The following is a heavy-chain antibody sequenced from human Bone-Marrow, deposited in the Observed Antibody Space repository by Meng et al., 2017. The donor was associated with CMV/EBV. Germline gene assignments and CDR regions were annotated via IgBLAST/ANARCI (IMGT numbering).Heavy chain of an antibody. Sequence: SETLSLTCAVSGASISSGQWWTWVRQPPGQGLEWIGEIHHSGSTNYNPSLESRVTISLDKSKNQFSLKLSSVTAADTAVYYCARALTYYDFWSGYSPNYFDYWGQGTLVTVSS. V-gene: IGHV4-4*02. D-gene: IGHD3-3*01. CDR3: ARALTYYDFWSGYSPNYFDY. J-gene: IGHJ4*02. CDR1: GASISSGQW. CDR2: IHHSGST.